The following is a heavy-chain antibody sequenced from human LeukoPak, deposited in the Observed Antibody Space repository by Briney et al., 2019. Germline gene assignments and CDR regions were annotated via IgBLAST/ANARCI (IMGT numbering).Heavy chain of an antibody. D-gene: IGHD3-22*01. J-gene: IGHJ4*02. CDR3: GSDAELGFDDSISLKC. V-gene: IGHV3-33*01. CDR1: GFTFSHYG. Sequence: GGSLRLSCAPSGFTFSHYGFHWVRQAPGKGLEWVAVIWSDGSNKSYANSVKGRFIIHRDDTQKTVYLQMNRVLAEDEVGDHCGSDAELGFDDSISLKCWGQGSLVTVSS. CDR2: IWSDGSNK.